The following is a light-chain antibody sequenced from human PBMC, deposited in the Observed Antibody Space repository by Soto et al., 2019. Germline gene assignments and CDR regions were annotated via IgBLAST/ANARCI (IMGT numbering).Light chain of an antibody. CDR1: QGISSY. CDR3: QQYYSYPG. J-gene: IGKJ2*03. V-gene: IGKV1-8*01. Sequence: AIRMTQSPSSFSASTGDRVTITCRASQGISSYLAWYQQKPGKAPKLLIYAASTLQSGVPSRFSGSGSGTDFTLTISCLQSEDFATYSCQQYYSYPGFGQGTKLEIK. CDR2: AAS.